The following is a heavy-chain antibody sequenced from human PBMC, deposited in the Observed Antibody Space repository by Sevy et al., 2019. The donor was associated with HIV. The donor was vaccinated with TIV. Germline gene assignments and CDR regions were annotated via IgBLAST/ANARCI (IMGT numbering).Heavy chain of an antibody. CDR1: GYTFTGYY. CDR3: ARAPHHCSSTSCPFDY. Sequence: AAVKVSCKASGYTFTGYYMHWVRQAPRQGLERMGWINPNSRGTNYAQKFQGRVTMTRDTSISTAYMELSRLRSDATAVYYCARAPHHCSSTSCPFDYWGQGTLVTVSS. D-gene: IGHD2-2*01. J-gene: IGHJ4*02. CDR2: INPNSRGT. V-gene: IGHV1-2*02.